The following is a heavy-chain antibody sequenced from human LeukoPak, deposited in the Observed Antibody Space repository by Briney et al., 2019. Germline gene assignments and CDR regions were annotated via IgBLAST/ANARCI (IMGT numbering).Heavy chain of an antibody. D-gene: IGHD1-7*01. CDR2: INHSGST. CDR3: AREGDNWNSLGYFDY. V-gene: IGHV4-34*01. J-gene: IGHJ4*02. CDR1: GGSFSGYY. Sequence: PSETLSLTCAVYGGSFSGYYWSWIRQPPGKGLEWIGEINHSGSTNYNPSLKSRVTISVDTSKNQFSLKLSSVTAADTAVYYCAREGDNWNSLGYFDYWGQGTLVTVSS.